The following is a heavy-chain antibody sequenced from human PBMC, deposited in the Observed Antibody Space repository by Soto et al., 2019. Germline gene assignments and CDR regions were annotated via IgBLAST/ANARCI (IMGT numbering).Heavy chain of an antibody. CDR3: ARTNPTKYYDYVWGDYRREGMDV. CDR1: GGTFSAYS. V-gene: IGHV1-69*06. J-gene: IGHJ6*02. Sequence: ASVNVSCKSSGGTFSAYSISWVRQAPGQGLECMGWILPLSGTSNYTQRFQGRVTITADKSTSTAYMELSSLRSDDTAVYYCARTNPTKYYDYVWGDYRREGMDVWGQGTTVTVSS. CDR2: ILPLSGTS. D-gene: IGHD3-16*02.